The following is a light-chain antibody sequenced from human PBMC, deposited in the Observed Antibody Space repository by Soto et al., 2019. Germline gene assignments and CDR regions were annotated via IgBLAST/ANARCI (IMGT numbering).Light chain of an antibody. Sequence: QSALTQPASVSGSPGQSITISCTGTSSDVGAYNSVSWYQQHPGKAPKLIIYDVSTRPSGISDRFSGSKSGNTASLTISGHQAEDESDYYCSSYTTSVTYVFGTGTKLTVL. CDR2: DVS. V-gene: IGLV2-14*01. CDR3: SSYTTSVTYV. CDR1: SSDVGAYNS. J-gene: IGLJ1*01.